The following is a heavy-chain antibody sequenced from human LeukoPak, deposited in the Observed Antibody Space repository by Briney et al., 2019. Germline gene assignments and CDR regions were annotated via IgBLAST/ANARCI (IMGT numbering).Heavy chain of an antibody. Sequence: GGSLRLSCVASGFTFSRHDMHWVRQAPGKGLEWVAVISYEGSYKFFADSVKGRFTISRDNSKNTLYLQMNSLRAEDTAVFYCVRRTANHFNYWGQGTLVTVSS. CDR2: ISYEGSYK. J-gene: IGHJ4*02. CDR3: VRRTANHFNY. CDR1: GFTFSRHD. V-gene: IGHV3-30*03. D-gene: IGHD2-21*02.